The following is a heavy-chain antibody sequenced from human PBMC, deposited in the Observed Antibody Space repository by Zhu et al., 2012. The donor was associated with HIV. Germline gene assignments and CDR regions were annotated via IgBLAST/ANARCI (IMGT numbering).Heavy chain of an antibody. J-gene: IGHJ5*02. V-gene: IGHV4-38-2*01. CDR1: GYSISSGYY. Sequence: QVQLQESGPGLVKPSETLSLTCAVSGYSISSGYYWGWIRQPPGKGLEWIGSIYHSGSTYYNPSLKSRVTISVDTSKNQFSLKLSSVTAADTAVYYCARQLSSSWPNYSLGWFDPWGQGTLVTVSS. CDR3: ARQLSSSWPNYSLGWFDP. CDR2: IYHSGST. D-gene: IGHD6-13*01.